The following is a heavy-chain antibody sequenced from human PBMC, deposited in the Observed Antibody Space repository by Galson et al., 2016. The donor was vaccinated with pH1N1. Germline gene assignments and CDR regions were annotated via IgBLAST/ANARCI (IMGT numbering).Heavy chain of an antibody. V-gene: IGHV3-21*01. CDR3: AREPYFPPYCDN. J-gene: IGHJ4*02. CDR2: ISSTGRNT. D-gene: IGHD2-21*01. Sequence: SLRLSCAASGFLFSGYTMNWIRQAPGKGPEWVSSISSTGRNTYSADSLKGRFTISRDNAKNSLYLQISNMRVEDTAVYYCAREPYFPPYCDNWGQGTLVTVSA. CDR1: GFLFSGYT.